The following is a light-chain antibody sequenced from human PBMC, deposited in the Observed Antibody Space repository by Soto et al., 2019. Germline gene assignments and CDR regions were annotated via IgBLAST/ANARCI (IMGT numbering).Light chain of an antibody. CDR2: GAS. J-gene: IGKJ1*01. CDR3: QQYGISPIT. Sequence: EIGVTQSPGTLSLSPGERATLPCRASQSVSSSYLAWYQQKPGQAPRLLIYGASSRATGIPDRFSGSGSGTDFTLTISRLEPEDFAVYYCQQYGISPITFGQGSKVDI. CDR1: QSVSSSY. V-gene: IGKV3-20*01.